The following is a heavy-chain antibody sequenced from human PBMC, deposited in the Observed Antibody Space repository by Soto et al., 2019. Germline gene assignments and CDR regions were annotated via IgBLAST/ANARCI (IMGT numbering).Heavy chain of an antibody. Sequence: PSETLSLTCAVYGGSFSDYYWGWIRKPQGKGLEWIGSIYYSGSTYYNPSLKSRVTISVDTSKNQFSLKLSSVTAADTAVYYCARPYSSSWYGDYYYGMDVWGQGTTVTVSS. CDR3: ARPYSSSWYGDYYYGMDV. CDR1: GGSFSDYY. CDR2: IYYSGST. J-gene: IGHJ6*02. V-gene: IGHV4-39*01. D-gene: IGHD6-13*01.